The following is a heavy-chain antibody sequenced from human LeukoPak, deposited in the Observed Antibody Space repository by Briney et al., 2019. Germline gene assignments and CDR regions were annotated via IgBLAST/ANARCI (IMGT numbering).Heavy chain of an antibody. CDR3: AKAGCTNIVCYLNS. D-gene: IGHD2-8*01. J-gene: IGHJ4*02. Sequence: GGSLRLSCAASGFAFSTYAMSWVRQAPGKGLEWVSGIIGSGGSAYYADSVKGRFTISRDNSKNTLYLQMNSLRAEDTAIYYCAKAGCTNIVCYLNSWGQGTLVTVSS. CDR1: GFAFSTYA. V-gene: IGHV3-23*01. CDR2: IIGSGGSA.